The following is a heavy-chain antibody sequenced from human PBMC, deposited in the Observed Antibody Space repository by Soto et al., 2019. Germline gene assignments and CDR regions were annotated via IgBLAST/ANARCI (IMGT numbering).Heavy chain of an antibody. V-gene: IGHV4-61*08. Sequence: PSETLSLTCSVSGADINSGGFTWTWIRQHAGKGLEWLGYISHSGSTNYNPSLKSRVTRSVDTSKNQFSLKLSSVTAADTAVYYCARVAGDTLTQYYFDYWGQGTLVTVSS. D-gene: IGHD2-21*01. CDR1: GADINSGGFT. CDR2: ISHSGST. J-gene: IGHJ4*02. CDR3: ARVAGDTLTQYYFDY.